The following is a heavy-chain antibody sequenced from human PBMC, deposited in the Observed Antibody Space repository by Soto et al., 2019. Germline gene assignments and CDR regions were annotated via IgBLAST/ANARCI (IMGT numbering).Heavy chain of an antibody. CDR1: GFTFSSYG. CDR2: ISYDGSNK. V-gene: IGHV3-30*18. CDR3: AKDSIVVVTAPTFDD. J-gene: IGHJ4*02. D-gene: IGHD2-21*02. Sequence: GSLRLSCAASGFTFSSYGMHWVRQAPGKGLEWVAVISYDGSNKYYADSVKGRFTISRDNSKNTLYLQMNSLRAEDTAVYYCAKDSIVVVTAPTFDDCGQGTMVTVYS.